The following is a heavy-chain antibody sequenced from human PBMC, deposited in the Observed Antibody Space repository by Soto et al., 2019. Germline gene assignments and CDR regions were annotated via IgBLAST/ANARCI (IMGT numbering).Heavy chain of an antibody. J-gene: IGHJ6*02. V-gene: IGHV3-30*14. Sequence: QVQLVESGGGVVQPGRSLRLSCAASGFTFSSYAMHWVRQAPGKGLEWVAVISYDGSNKYYADSVKGRFTISRDNSKNTLYLQMNSQRAEETDVYYCARARVVPSAIHYYYGKDVWSQGTTVTVSS. D-gene: IGHD2-2*02. CDR1: GFTFSSYA. CDR3: ARARVVPSAIHYYYGKDV. CDR2: ISYDGSNK.